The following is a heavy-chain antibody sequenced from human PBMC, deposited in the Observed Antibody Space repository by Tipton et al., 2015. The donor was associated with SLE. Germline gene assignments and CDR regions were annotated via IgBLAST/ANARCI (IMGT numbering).Heavy chain of an antibody. CDR3: VRDYLYYELDY. D-gene: IGHD2-8*01. J-gene: IGHJ4*02. V-gene: IGHV4-34*01. CDR1: CGSFSGYY. Sequence: TLSLTCAVNCGSFSGYYGSWIRQPPGKGLEWIGEITLSGGTNYNPSRKSRVTISIDTSKEEFSLKVTSVTAADTALYYCVRDYLYYELDYWGQGTLVTVSS. CDR2: ITLSGGT.